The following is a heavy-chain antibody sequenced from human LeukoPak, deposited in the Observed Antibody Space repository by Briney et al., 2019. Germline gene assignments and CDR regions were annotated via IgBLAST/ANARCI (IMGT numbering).Heavy chain of an antibody. CDR3: AELGITMIGGV. CDR2: ISSSGSTL. CDR1: GFTFSSYE. D-gene: IGHD3-10*02. J-gene: IGHJ6*04. V-gene: IGHV3-48*03. Sequence: GWSLRLSCAASGFTFSSYEMNWVRQAPGKGLEWVSYISSSGSTLYYADSVKDRFTISRDNAKNSLYLQMNSLRAEDTAVYYCAELGITMIGGVWGKGTTVTISS.